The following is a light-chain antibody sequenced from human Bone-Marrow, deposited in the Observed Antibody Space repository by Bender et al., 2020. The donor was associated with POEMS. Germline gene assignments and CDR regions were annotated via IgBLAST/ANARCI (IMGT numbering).Light chain of an antibody. Sequence: QSVLTQPPSVSGTPGQTVTISCSGSSSTVGNNYIYWFQQHPGTAPKLLIYWNIHRPSGVPDRFSGSKSATSASLAISGLRSEDEADYYCAVWDDSLTLRVFGTGTKVAVL. CDR1: SSTVGNNY. J-gene: IGLJ1*01. CDR2: WNI. CDR3: AVWDDSLTLRV. V-gene: IGLV1-47*01.